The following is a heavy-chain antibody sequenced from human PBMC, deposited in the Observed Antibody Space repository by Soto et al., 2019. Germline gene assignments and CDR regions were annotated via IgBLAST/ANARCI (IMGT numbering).Heavy chain of an antibody. Sequence: GGSLRLSCAASGFTFSSYAMHWVRQAPGKGLEWVAVISYDGSNKYYAESVKGRFTISRDNSKNTLYLQMNSLRAEDTAVYYCARDFGELAFDYWGQGTLVTVSS. CDR3: ARDFGELAFDY. CDR2: ISYDGSNK. D-gene: IGHD3-10*01. J-gene: IGHJ4*02. V-gene: IGHV3-30-3*01. CDR1: GFTFSSYA.